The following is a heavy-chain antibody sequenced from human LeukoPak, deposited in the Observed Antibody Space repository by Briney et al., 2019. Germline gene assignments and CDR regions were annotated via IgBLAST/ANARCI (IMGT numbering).Heavy chain of an antibody. D-gene: IGHD3-10*01. CDR2: INPNSGGT. CDR1: GYTFTGYY. CDR3: ARDGSGSSDAFDI. Sequence: GASVKVSCKASGYTFTGYYMHWVRQAPGQGLEWMGWINPNSGGTSYAQKFQGRVTMTRDTSISTAYMELSRLRSDDTAVYYCARDGSGSSDAFDIWGQGTMVTVSS. V-gene: IGHV1-2*02. J-gene: IGHJ3*02.